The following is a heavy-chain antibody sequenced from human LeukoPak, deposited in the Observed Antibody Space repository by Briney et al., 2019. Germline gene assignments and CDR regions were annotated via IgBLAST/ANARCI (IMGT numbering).Heavy chain of an antibody. CDR2: ISAYNGNT. V-gene: IGHV1-18*01. CDR3: AKSIAARPYYYYYYMDV. D-gene: IGHD6-6*01. CDR1: GYTFTIYG. Sequence: GASVKVSCKASGYTFTIYGISWVRQAPGQGLEWMGWISAYNGNTNYAQKLQGRVTMTTDTSTSTAYMELRSLRSDDTAVYYCAKSIAARPYYYYYYMDVWGKGTTVTVSS. J-gene: IGHJ6*03.